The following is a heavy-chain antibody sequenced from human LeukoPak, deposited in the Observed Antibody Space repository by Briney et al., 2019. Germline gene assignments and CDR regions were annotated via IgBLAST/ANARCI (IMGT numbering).Heavy chain of an antibody. V-gene: IGHV1-69*06. CDR2: IIPIFGTA. CDR1: GGTFSSYA. CDR3: ASRGHRTFGGVIALYYFDY. D-gene: IGHD3-16*02. J-gene: IGHJ4*02. Sequence: SVKVSCKASGGTFSSYAISWVRQAPGQGLEWMGGIIPIFGTANYAQKFQGRVTITADKSTSTAYMELSSLRSEDTAVYYCASRGHRTFGGVIALYYFDYWGQGTLVTVSS.